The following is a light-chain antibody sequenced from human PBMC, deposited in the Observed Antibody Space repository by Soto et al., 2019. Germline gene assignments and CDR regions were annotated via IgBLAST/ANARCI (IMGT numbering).Light chain of an antibody. CDR3: QSYDNGLSASV. Sequence: QSVLTQPPSVSGAPGQRVTISCTGSSSNIGAGHVVHWYQQFPGRAPNLLIYGSSNRPSGVPDRFSGSKSGTSASLAITGRQAEDEDADYCQSYDNGLSASVFGGGTKLTVL. J-gene: IGLJ2*01. CDR2: GSS. CDR1: SSNIGAGHV. V-gene: IGLV1-40*01.